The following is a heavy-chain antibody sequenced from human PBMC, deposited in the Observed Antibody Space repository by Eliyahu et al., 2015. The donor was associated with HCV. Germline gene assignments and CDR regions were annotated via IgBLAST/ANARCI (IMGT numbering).Heavy chain of an antibody. J-gene: IGHJ6*02. CDR2: SFTVGTP. V-gene: IGHV4-31*03. D-gene: IGHD7-27*01. CDR3: ARVAVWAYGMDV. CDR1: GGSISSGGYY. Sequence: QVQLQESGPGLVKPSQTLSLTCTVSGGSISSGGYYWSWIPPAPREGPGCGLGTSFTVGTPSTPSLKSRVTISVDTSKNQFSLKLSSVTAADTAVYYCARVAVWAYGMDVWGQGTTVTVSS.